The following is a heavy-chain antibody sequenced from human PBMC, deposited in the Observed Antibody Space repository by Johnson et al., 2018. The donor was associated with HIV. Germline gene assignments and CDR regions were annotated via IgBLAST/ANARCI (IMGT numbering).Heavy chain of an antibody. CDR3: AKRFFGSSDAFDI. J-gene: IGHJ3*02. V-gene: IGHV3-30*18. CDR1: GFTFSSYG. D-gene: IGHD1-26*01. CDR2: ISYDGSNR. Sequence: QVQLVESGGGVVQPGRSLRLSCAASGFTFSSYGMDWVRQAPGKGLEWVAVISYDGSNRFYADSVKGRFTISRDNSKNTLYLQMNSLRAEDTAVYYCAKRFFGSSDAFDIWGQGTMVTVSS.